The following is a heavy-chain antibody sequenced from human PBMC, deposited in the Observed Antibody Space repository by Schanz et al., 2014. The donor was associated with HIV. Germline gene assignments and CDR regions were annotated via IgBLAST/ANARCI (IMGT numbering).Heavy chain of an antibody. Sequence: QIQLVQSGAEVKKPGASVKVSCRASGYTFTTYGITWVRQAPGQGLEWMGWISGYKGNTNYAQKLQGRVTMTTDTSTSPAYMELRSLSSDDTAVYYCARVGSGSYYVRSFDYWGQGTLVTVSS. CDR1: GYTFTTYG. CDR3: ARVGSGSYYVRSFDY. D-gene: IGHD3-10*01. V-gene: IGHV1-18*01. CDR2: ISGYKGNT. J-gene: IGHJ4*02.